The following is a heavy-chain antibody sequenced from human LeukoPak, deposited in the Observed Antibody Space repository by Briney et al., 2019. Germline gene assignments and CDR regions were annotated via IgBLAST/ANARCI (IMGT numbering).Heavy chain of an antibody. D-gene: IGHD5-24*01. CDR2: INHSGST. Sequence: SETLSLTCAVYGGSFSGYYWSWIRQPPGKELEWIGEINHSGSTNYNPSLKSRVTMAGYTSKNHFTLKLTSVTAADTAVYYCARHGRRDGRRSPWSAWGQGTLVSVS. CDR1: GGSFSGYY. V-gene: IGHV4-34*01. CDR3: ARHGRRDGRRSPWSA. J-gene: IGHJ4*02.